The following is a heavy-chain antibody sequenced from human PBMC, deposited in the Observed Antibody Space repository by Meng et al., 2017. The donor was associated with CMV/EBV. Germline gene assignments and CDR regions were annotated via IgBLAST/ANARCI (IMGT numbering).Heavy chain of an antibody. CDR2: IIPILGIA. D-gene: IGHD2-21*01. V-gene: IGHV1-69*10. Sequence: SVKVSCKASGGTFSSYATSWVRQAPGQGLEWMGGIIPILGIANYAQKFQGRVTITADKSTSTAYMELSSLRSEDTAVYYCAADYCGGDCYAGTKFDYWGQGTLVTVSS. CDR1: GGTFSSYA. CDR3: AADYCGGDCYAGTKFDY. J-gene: IGHJ4*02.